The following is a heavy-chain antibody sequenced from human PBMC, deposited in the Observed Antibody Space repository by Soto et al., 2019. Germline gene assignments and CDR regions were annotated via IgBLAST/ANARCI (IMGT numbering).Heavy chain of an antibody. CDR3: ARRHAAYGMDV. J-gene: IGHJ6*02. D-gene: IGHD6-25*01. V-gene: IGHV1-69*01. Sequence: QVQLVQSGAEVKKPGSSVKVSCKASGGTFSSYAISWVRQAPGQGLEWMGGIIPIFGTANYAQKFQGRVTTDAAASTSTAYMELSSLRSEDTAVYYCARRHAAYGMDVWGQGTTVTVSS. CDR2: IIPIFGTA. CDR1: GGTFSSYA.